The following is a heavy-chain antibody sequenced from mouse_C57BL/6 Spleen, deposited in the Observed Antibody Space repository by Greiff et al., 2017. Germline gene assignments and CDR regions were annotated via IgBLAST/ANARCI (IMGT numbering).Heavy chain of an antibody. Sequence: QVQLQPSGPELVKPGASVKISCKASGYAFSSSWMNWVKQRPGTGLEWIGRIYPGDGDTNYNGKFKGKATLTADKSSSTAYMQLSSLTSEDSAVYFCARYPICYGNYDIDYWGQGTTLTVSA. J-gene: IGHJ2*01. D-gene: IGHD2-1*01. V-gene: IGHV1-82*01. CDR3: ARYPICYGNYDIDY. CDR2: IYPGDGDT. CDR1: GYAFSSSW.